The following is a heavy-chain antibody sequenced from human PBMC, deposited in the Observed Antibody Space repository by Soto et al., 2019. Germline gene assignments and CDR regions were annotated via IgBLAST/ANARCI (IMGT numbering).Heavy chain of an antibody. D-gene: IGHD6-13*01. J-gene: IGHJ3*02. V-gene: IGHV4-4*02. CDR3: ARVIWGEQRVLVDAFDI. Sequence: QVQLQESGPGLVKPSGTLSLTCAVSSGSISSSNWWSWVRQPPGKGLEWIGEIYHSGSTNYNPSLKGRVNISVDKSKNHFSLKLSSVTAANTAVYYCARVIWGEQRVLVDAFDIGGQGTMVTVSS. CDR1: SGSISSSNW. CDR2: IYHSGST.